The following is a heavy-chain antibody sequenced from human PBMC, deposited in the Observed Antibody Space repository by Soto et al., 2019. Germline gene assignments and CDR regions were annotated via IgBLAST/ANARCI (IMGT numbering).Heavy chain of an antibody. CDR2: INTKNGGS. CDR3: VSSVAVRAGRGDYHALDV. D-gene: IGHD1-1*01. J-gene: IGHJ6*02. CDR1: GYPFTAYY. Sequence: QVQLVQSGAEVKKPGASVKVSCKASGYPFTAYYVHWVRQAPGQGLEWVGRINTKNGGSDFAQKFQGRVTMTRDSSITTAYMGLKRLTSDDTAVYYCVSSVAVRAGRGDYHALDVWGQGTTVTVSS. V-gene: IGHV1-2*06.